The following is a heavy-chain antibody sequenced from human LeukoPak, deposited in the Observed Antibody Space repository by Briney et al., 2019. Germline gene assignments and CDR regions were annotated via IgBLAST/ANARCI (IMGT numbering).Heavy chain of an antibody. CDR2: MYNTVTT. V-gene: IGHV4-59*01. Sequence: SEILSLTCSVSGVSTTNNYWSWIRQPPGKGLEWIGYMYNTVTTNYNPSLKSRLTTSLDTSKNQFSLKLSSVTAADTAVYYCARVSFYGSGSMFVDYWGPGTLVTVSS. J-gene: IGHJ4*02. D-gene: IGHD3-10*01. CDR1: GVSTTNNY. CDR3: ARVSFYGSGSMFVDY.